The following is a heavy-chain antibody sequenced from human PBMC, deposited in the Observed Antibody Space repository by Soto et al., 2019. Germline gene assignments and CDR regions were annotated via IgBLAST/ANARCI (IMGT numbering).Heavy chain of an antibody. Sequence: QITLKESGPSLVKPTQTLTLTCTVSGFSLSGDGVGVGWIRQPPGKALEWLALIYWDDDQRYSPSLKTRLTITKDTSKNQVVLTMTHMATVDTATYYCAHAYGVTSWPNDAFDIWGQGTVVTVSS. CDR1: GFSLSGDGVG. V-gene: IGHV2-5*02. CDR3: AHAYGVTSWPNDAFDI. J-gene: IGHJ3*02. CDR2: IYWDDDQ. D-gene: IGHD2-21*01.